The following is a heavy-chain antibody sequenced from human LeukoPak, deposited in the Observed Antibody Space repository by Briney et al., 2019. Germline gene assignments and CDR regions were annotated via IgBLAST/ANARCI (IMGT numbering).Heavy chain of an antibody. CDR2: INPNSGDT. CDR3: ARVEGGYNYKFDY. J-gene: IGHJ4*02. D-gene: IGHD5-24*01. CDR1: GYTFSGYY. Sequence: GASVKVSCKASGYTFSGYYMHWVRQAPGQGLEWMGWINPNSGDTKYAQKFQGRVNMTRDTSITTGYMELSWLTSDDTAVYYCARVEGGYNYKFDYWGQGTLVTVSS. V-gene: IGHV1-2*02.